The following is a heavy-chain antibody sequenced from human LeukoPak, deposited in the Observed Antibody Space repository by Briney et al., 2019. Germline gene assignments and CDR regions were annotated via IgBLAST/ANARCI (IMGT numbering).Heavy chain of an antibody. CDR3: ARGAVAEPQLLPAY. V-gene: IGHV1-2*02. CDR1: GYTFTGYY. J-gene: IGHJ4*02. CDR2: INPNSGGT. D-gene: IGHD2-15*01. Sequence: GASVKVSCKASGYTFTGYYMHWVRQAPGQGLEWMGWINPNSGGTTYAQKFQGRVTMTRDTSISTAYMELSRLTSDDTALYYCARGAVAEPQLLPAYWGQGTLVTVSS.